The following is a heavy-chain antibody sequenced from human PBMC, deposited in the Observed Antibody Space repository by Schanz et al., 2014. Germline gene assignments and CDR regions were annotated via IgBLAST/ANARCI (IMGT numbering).Heavy chain of an antibody. V-gene: IGHV3-30*18. J-gene: IGHJ6*02. CDR1: GFTFSSYG. D-gene: IGHD3-10*01. CDR3: AKEMFYFGSRPGMDV. CDR2: ISYDGSNK. Sequence: QVQLVESGGGVVQPGRSLRLSCAASGFTFSSYGMHWVRQAPGKGLEWVAIISYDGSNKYYADSVKGRFTISRDNSKNTRYLQMNSLRDEDTAVYFCAKEMFYFGSRPGMDVWGQGTTVTVSS.